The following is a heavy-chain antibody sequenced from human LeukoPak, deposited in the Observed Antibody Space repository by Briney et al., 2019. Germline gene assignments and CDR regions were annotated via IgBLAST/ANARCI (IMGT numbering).Heavy chain of an antibody. CDR3: ARGGRGYSYGFDFDY. CDR2: VYYSGSA. J-gene: IGHJ4*02. V-gene: IGHV4-39*07. Sequence: SGTLSLTCSVSHGSISTNPYYWAWIRQPPGGSLEWIGSVYYSGSAYYNPSLKSRVTISVDKSKNQFSLRLNSVTAADTAVYYCARGGRGYSYGFDFDYWGQGTLVTVSS. D-gene: IGHD5-18*01. CDR1: HGSISTNPYY.